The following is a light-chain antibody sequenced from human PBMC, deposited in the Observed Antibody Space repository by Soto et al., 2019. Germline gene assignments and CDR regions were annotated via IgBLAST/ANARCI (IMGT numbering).Light chain of an antibody. V-gene: IGLV3-27*01. CDR3: YSAADNMGV. CDR2: KDS. Sequence: SYELTQPSSVSVSPGQTARSTCSGDVLAKKYARWFQQKPGQAPVLVIYKDSERPSGIPERFSGSSSGTTVTLTISGAQVEDEADYYCYSAADNMGVFGTGTKVTVL. J-gene: IGLJ1*01. CDR1: VLAKKY.